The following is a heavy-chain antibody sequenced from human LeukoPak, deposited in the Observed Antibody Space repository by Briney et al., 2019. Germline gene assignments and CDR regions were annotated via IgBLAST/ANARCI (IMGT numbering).Heavy chain of an antibody. V-gene: IGHV3-23*01. CDR1: GFTFSSYA. CDR2: ISGSGGST. Sequence: GGSLRLSCAASGFTFSSYAMSWVRQAPGKGLEWVSAISGSGGSTYYADSVKGRFTISRDNSKNTLYLQMNSLRAEDTAVYYCAKDRLRFLERLSAFDYWGQGTLVTVSS. J-gene: IGHJ4*02. CDR3: AKDRLRFLERLSAFDY. D-gene: IGHD3-3*01.